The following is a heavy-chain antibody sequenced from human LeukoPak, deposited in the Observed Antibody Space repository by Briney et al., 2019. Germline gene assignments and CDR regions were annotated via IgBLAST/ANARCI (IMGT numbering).Heavy chain of an antibody. CDR3: ARGVATITRRYFDY. Sequence: PGGSLRLSCAASGFTFSSSDMNWVSQAPGKGLEWVSYISSSSNTIYYADSVKGRFTISRDNAKNSLYLQMNSLRAEDTALYYCARGVATITRRYFDYWGQGTLVTVSS. J-gene: IGHJ4*02. CDR2: ISSSSNTI. D-gene: IGHD5-12*01. V-gene: IGHV3-48*03. CDR1: GFTFSSSD.